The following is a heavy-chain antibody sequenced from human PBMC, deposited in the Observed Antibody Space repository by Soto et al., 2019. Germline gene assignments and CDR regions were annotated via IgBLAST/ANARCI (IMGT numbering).Heavy chain of an antibody. CDR2: IWYDGSNK. D-gene: IGHD5-12*01. CDR3: ARENLIEMATTPLFY. CDR1: GFTFSSYG. V-gene: IGHV3-33*01. J-gene: IGHJ4*02. Sequence: GGSLRLSCAASGFTFSSYGMHWVRQAPGKGLEWVAVIWYDGSNKYYADSVKGRFTISRDNSKNTLYLQMNSLRAEDTAVYYCARENLIEMATTPLFYWGQGTLVTVSS.